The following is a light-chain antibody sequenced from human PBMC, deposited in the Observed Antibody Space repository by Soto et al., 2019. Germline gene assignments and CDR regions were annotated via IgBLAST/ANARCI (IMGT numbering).Light chain of an antibody. CDR2: DVT. CDR3: CSYAGSYYV. CDR1: SSDIGGYNY. J-gene: IGLJ1*01. Sequence: QSALTQPRSMSGSPGQSVTISCTGTSSDIGGYNYVSWYQRHPDKAPKVMIYDVTKRPSGVPDRFSGSKSGTTASLTISGLQAEDEADYYCCSYAGSYYVFGTGTKLTVL. V-gene: IGLV2-11*01.